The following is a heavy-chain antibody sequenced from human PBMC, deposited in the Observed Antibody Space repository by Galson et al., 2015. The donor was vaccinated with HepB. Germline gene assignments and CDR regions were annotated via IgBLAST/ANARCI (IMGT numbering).Heavy chain of an antibody. Sequence: SLRLSCAASGFVFSNFAMHWVRQAPGKGLYWLAVTSFDGRDNYADSVKGRFTISRDNSKNTLYLQMNSLRAEDSAVYYCARETTAAAGYFDFWGQGALVTVSS. CDR3: ARETTAAAGYFDF. CDR2: TSFDGRD. V-gene: IGHV3-30*04. J-gene: IGHJ4*02. CDR1: GFVFSNFA. D-gene: IGHD6-13*01.